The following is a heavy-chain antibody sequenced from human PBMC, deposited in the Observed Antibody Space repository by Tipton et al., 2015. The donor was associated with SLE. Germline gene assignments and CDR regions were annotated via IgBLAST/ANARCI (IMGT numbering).Heavy chain of an antibody. D-gene: IGHD5-18*01. CDR3: ARVRVDTAMGVFDF. CDR1: GYIFTNYY. CDR2: INPNSGGT. V-gene: IGHV1-2*06. Sequence: QSGAEVKKPGASVKVSCKASGYIFTNYYIHWVRQAPGQGLEWMGRINPNSGGTNYARKFQGRFTMTRDTSITTAYMELSGLRSDDTAVFYCARVRVDTAMGVFDFWGQGTLVTVSS. J-gene: IGHJ4*02.